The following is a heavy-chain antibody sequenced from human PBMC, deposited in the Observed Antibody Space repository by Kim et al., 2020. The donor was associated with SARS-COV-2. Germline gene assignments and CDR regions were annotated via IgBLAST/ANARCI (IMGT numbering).Heavy chain of an antibody. CDR3: ARHRLTRIRGLDP. Sequence: SETLSLTCTVSGDSVSSGSYYWTWIRQPPGKGLEWIGFFYSGGNTNVNPSLESRVIISLDTSNNQFSLRLSSVTAADTAVYYCARHRLTRIRGLDPWGQG. V-gene: IGHV4-61*01. D-gene: IGHD2-21*02. CDR2: FYSGGNT. J-gene: IGHJ5*02. CDR1: GDSVSSGSYY.